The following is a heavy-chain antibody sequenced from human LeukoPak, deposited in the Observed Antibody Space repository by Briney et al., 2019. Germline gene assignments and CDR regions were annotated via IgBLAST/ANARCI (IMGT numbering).Heavy chain of an antibody. V-gene: IGHV3-48*03. D-gene: IGHD1-26*01. Sequence: GGSLRLSCAASGFTFSTYAMSWVRQAPGKGLEWVSYISSSGSTIYYADSVKGRFTISRDNAKNSLYLQMNSLRAEDTAVYYCARGPQGSYYCDYWGQGTLVTVSS. CDR2: ISSSGSTI. CDR3: ARGPQGSYYCDY. CDR1: GFTFSTYA. J-gene: IGHJ4*02.